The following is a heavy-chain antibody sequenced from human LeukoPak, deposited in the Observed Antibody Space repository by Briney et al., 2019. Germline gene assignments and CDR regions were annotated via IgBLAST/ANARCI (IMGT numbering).Heavy chain of an antibody. CDR3: TTLSSGWYSIDY. CDR2: IKSKTDGGTT. D-gene: IGHD6-19*01. V-gene: IGHV3-15*01. J-gene: IGHJ4*02. Sequence: GGSLRLSCAASGFTFSNAWMSWVRQAPGKGLEWVGRIKSKTDGGTTDYAAPVKGRFTSSRDDSKNTLYLQMNSLTTDDTAVYYCTTLSSGWYSIDYWGQGTLVTVSS. CDR1: GFTFSNAW.